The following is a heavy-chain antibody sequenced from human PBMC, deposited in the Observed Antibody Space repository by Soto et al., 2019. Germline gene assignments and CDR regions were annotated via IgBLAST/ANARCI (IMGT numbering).Heavy chain of an antibody. CDR3: ARERRDGYNSEYFDY. CDR1: GVPFVYYG. J-gene: IGHJ4*02. V-gene: IGHV3-43*01. CDR2: IFWDGGTA. D-gene: IGHD5-12*01. Sequence: PGGPLRLPCTACGVPFVYYGRHWVRQTPGKGLEWISLIFWDGGTAYYADSVKGRFTTSRDNSKNTLYLQMNSLRSDDTAVYYCARERRDGYNSEYFDYWGQGNLVTVSS.